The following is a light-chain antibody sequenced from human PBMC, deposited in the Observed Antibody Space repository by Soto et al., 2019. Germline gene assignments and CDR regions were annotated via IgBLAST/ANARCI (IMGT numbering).Light chain of an antibody. CDR2: GAS. CDR3: QQYNNWPSFS. CDR1: QSVSSN. Sequence: EIVMTQSPATLSVSPGERATLSCRASQSVSSNIAWYQQKPGQAPRLLIYGASTRATGIPARFSGSGSGTEFTLTISSLQSEAFAVYYCQQYNNWPSFSFGPGTKVAIK. J-gene: IGKJ3*01. V-gene: IGKV3-15*01.